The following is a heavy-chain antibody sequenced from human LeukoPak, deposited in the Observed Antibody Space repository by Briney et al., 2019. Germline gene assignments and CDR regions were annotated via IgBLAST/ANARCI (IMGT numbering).Heavy chain of an antibody. Sequence: RRASVKVSCKASGFTFTSSAMQWVRQARGQRLEWIGWIVVGSGNTNYAQKFQERVTITRDMSTSTAYMELSSLRSEDTAVYYCAADHNVAPRAFDIWGQGTMVTVSS. J-gene: IGHJ3*02. CDR2: IVVGSGNT. CDR1: GFTFTSSA. D-gene: IGHD3-10*02. CDR3: AADHNVAPRAFDI. V-gene: IGHV1-58*02.